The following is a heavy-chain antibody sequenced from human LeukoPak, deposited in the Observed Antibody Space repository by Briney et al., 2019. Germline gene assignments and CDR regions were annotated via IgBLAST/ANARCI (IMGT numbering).Heavy chain of an antibody. J-gene: IGHJ4*02. CDR1: GGTFSSYA. V-gene: IGHV1-69*04. Sequence: GASVKVSCKASGGTFSSYATSWVRQAPGQGLEWMGRIIPILGIANYAQKFQGRVTITADKSTSTAYMELSSLRSEDTAVYYCARPRAYYDYVWGTEDYFDYWGQGTLVTVSS. D-gene: IGHD3-16*01. CDR2: IIPILGIA. CDR3: ARPRAYYDYVWGTEDYFDY.